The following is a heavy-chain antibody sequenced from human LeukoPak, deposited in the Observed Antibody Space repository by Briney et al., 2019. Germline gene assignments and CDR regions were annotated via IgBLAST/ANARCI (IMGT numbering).Heavy chain of an antibody. D-gene: IGHD6-13*01. Sequence: GASVKVSCKVSGYTLTELSMHWVRQAPGKGLEWMGGFDPEDGETIYAQKFQGRVTMTRDMSTSTVYMELSSLRSEDTAVYYCARDGRVIAAAGYYYYYMDVWGKGTTVTVSS. V-gene: IGHV1-24*01. J-gene: IGHJ6*03. CDR2: FDPEDGET. CDR1: GYTLTELS. CDR3: ARDGRVIAAAGYYYYYMDV.